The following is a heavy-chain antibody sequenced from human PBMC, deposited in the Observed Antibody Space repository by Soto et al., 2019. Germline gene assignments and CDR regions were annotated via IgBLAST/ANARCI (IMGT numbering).Heavy chain of an antibody. J-gene: IGHJ4*02. CDR1: DGSISTYDW. CDR2: MFHSGGA. D-gene: IGHD3-3*01. V-gene: IGHV4-4*02. Sequence: QVQLHESGPGLVKPSETLSLTCVVSDGSISTYDWWTWVRQPPGQDLEWIGKMFHSGGADYSPSLKSRVTISADSSKNHFSLRLTAVTAADTAGYYCATGNVDSMLEYWGQGTQVAVSS. CDR3: ATGNVDSMLEY.